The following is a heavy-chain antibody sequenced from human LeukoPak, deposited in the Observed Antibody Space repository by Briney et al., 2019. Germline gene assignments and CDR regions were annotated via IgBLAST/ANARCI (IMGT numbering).Heavy chain of an antibody. CDR1: GGSFSGYY. CDR3: ARGAVGALYYFDY. CDR2: INHSGST. V-gene: IGHV4-34*01. D-gene: IGHD1-26*01. J-gene: IGHJ4*02. Sequence: PSETLSLTCAVYGGSFSGYYWSWIRQPPGKGLEWIGEINHSGSTNYNPSLKSRVTISVDTSKNQFSLKLSSVTAADTAVYYCARGAVGALYYFDYWGQGTLVTVSS.